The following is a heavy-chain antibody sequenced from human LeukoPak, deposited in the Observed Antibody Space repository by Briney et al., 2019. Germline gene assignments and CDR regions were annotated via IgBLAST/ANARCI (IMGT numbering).Heavy chain of an antibody. Sequence: GGSLRLSCAASGFTFSNYAMSWVRQAPGKGLERVSTISGSGSTTYYADSVKGRFSISRDNSNYTLYLQMNSPRAEDTAVYYCAKISSGWDMNWGQGTLVTVSS. J-gene: IGHJ4*02. CDR2: ISGSGSTT. D-gene: IGHD6-19*01. CDR1: GFTFSNYA. V-gene: IGHV3-23*01. CDR3: AKISSGWDMN.